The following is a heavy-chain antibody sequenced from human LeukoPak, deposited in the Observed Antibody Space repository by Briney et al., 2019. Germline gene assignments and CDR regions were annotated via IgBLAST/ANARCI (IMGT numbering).Heavy chain of an antibody. CDR2: ISGSGGST. D-gene: IGHD1-26*01. CDR1: GFTFSAYV. Sequence: GGSLRLSCAASGFTFSAYVMSWVRQAPGKGLEWVSGISGSGGSTHYADPVKGRFAISRDNSKNTVYLQMTSLTAEDTAVYYCAKDQRGVDSGSYFFDYWGQGTLVTVSS. J-gene: IGHJ4*02. V-gene: IGHV3-23*01. CDR3: AKDQRGVDSGSYFFDY.